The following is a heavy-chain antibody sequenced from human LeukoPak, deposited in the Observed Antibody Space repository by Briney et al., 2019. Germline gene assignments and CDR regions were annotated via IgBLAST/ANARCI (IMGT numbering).Heavy chain of an antibody. CDR3: ARAVGEDIVATITTDY. J-gene: IGHJ4*02. D-gene: IGHD5-12*01. CDR2: IIPILGIA. V-gene: IGHV1-69*04. CDR1: GGTFSSYA. Sequence: ASVKVSCKASGGTFSSYAISWVRQAPGQGLEWVGRIIPILGIANYAQKFQGRVTITADKSTSTAYMELSSLRSEDTAVYYCARAVGEDIVATITTDYWGQGTLVTVSS.